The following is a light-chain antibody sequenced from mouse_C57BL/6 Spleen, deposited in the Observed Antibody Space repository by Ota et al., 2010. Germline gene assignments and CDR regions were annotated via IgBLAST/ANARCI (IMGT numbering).Light chain of an antibody. CDR1: QNITVW. J-gene: IGKJ1*01. CDR2: MAS. V-gene: IGKV15-103*01. CDR3: QQGQSYPWT. Sequence: DIRMNQSPSSLSASLGDTITITCHASQNITVWLSWYQQKPGNIPKLLIYMASNLYTGVPSRFSGSGSGTSFTLTISSLWPEDIATYYCQQGQSYPWTFGGGTTLEIK.